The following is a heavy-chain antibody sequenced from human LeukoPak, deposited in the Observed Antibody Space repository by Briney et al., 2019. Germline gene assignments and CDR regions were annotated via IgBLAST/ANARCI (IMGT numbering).Heavy chain of an antibody. CDR3: AKPEYSSSWPYYYYYGMDV. V-gene: IGHV3-23*01. J-gene: IGHJ6*02. CDR1: GFTFSSYA. Sequence: GGSLRLSCAASGFTFSSYAMSWVRQAPGKGLEWASAISGSGGSTYYADSVKGRFTISRDNSKDTLYLQMNSLRAEDTAVYYCAKPEYSSSWPYYYYYGMDVWGQGTTVTVSS. CDR2: ISGSGGST. D-gene: IGHD6-13*01.